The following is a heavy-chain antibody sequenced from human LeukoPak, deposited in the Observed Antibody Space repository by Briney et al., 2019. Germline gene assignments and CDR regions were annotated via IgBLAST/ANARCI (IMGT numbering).Heavy chain of an antibody. Sequence: PGGSLRLSCAASGFTFSSYSMNWVRQAPGKGLEWVSSISSSSSYIYYADSVKGRFTISRDNAKNSLYLQMNSLRAEDTAVYYCATLNLGYCSSTSCYRADAFDIWGQGTMVTVSS. D-gene: IGHD2-2*02. CDR2: ISSSSSYI. J-gene: IGHJ3*02. CDR3: ATLNLGYCSSTSCYRADAFDI. V-gene: IGHV3-21*01. CDR1: GFTFSSYS.